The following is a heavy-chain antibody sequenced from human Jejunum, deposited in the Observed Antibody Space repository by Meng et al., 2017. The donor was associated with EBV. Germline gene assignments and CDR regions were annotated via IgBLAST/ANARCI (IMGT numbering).Heavy chain of an antibody. CDR1: GVSFTDDY. CDR2: IDAEDGET. Sequence: EVQLVQSGADVKNPGATVKISCKVSGVSFTDDYIHWVRQAPGKGLEWVGLIDAEDGETIYAEKFQGRVTTSADTSTDTAYLELSRLRSDDTAVYYCHTYCSGGSCPHLFDSWGQGTLVTVSS. V-gene: IGHV1-69-2*01. CDR3: HTYCSGGSCPHLFDS. J-gene: IGHJ4*02. D-gene: IGHD2-15*01.